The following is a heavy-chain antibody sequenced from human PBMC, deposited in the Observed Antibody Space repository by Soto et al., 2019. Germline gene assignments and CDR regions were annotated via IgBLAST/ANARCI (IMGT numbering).Heavy chain of an antibody. V-gene: IGHV6-1*01. CDR2: TYYRSKWYN. J-gene: IGHJ4*02. CDR3: ARATNTNPTDIVVVPAAFGEFDY. Sequence: PSQTLSLTCVISVDSVSSNSAAWNWIRQSPSRGLEWLGRTYYRSKWYNDYAVSVKSRITINPDTSKNQFSLQLNSVTPEDTAVYYCARATNTNPTDIVVVPAAFGEFDYWGQGTLVTVSS. D-gene: IGHD2-2*01. CDR1: VDSVSSNSAA.